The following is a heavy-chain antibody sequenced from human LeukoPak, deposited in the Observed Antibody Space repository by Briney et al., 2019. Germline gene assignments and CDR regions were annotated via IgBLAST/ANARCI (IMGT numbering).Heavy chain of an antibody. V-gene: IGHV3-21*04. CDR1: GFTFSSYS. CDR3: AKTTTVTSGSYYYYGMDV. D-gene: IGHD4-17*01. Sequence: AGGSLRLSCAASGFTFSSYSMNWVRQAPGKGLEWVSSISSSSSYIYYADSVKGRFTISRDNAKNSLYLQMNSLRAEDTALYYCAKTTTVTSGSYYYYGMDVWGQGTTVTVSS. CDR2: ISSSSSYI. J-gene: IGHJ6*02.